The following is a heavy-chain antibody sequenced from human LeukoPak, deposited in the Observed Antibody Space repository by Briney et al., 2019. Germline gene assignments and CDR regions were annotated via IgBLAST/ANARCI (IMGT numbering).Heavy chain of an antibody. D-gene: IGHD4-23*01. V-gene: IGHV1-24*01. CDR1: GYTLTELS. CDR3: ARDHGNHYYYYYYYMGV. CDR2: FDPEDGET. J-gene: IGHJ6*03. Sequence: ASVKVSCRVSGYTLTELSMHWVRQAPGKGLEWMGGFDPEDGETIYAQKFQGRVTMTEDTSTDTAYMELSRLRSDDTAVYYCARDHGNHYYYYYYYMGVWGKGTTVTVSS.